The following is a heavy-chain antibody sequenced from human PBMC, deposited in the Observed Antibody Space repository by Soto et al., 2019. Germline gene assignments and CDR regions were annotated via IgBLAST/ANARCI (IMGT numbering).Heavy chain of an antibody. D-gene: IGHD3-22*01. J-gene: IGHJ6*02. Sequence: SETLSLTCTVSGGSISSGGYSWSWIRQSPEKGLEWIGCIYPTGTTYYHPSLASRVTVSVDASNNQVLLQLTSVTAADTAVYYCLGRFTMKAAILREGTMDVWGQGTTVTVSS. V-gene: IGHV4-30-2*03. CDR1: GGSISSGGYS. CDR3: LGRFTMKAAILREGTMDV. CDR2: IYPTGTT.